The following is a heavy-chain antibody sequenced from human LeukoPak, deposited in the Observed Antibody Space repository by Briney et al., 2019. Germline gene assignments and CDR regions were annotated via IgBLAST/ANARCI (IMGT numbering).Heavy chain of an antibody. CDR2: IYYSGTT. J-gene: IGHJ4*02. Sequence: SETLSLTCSVSGGSIRSSSFYWGWIRQPPGKGLEWIGSIYYSGTTYYNPSLRSRVTISVVTSKSQFSLRLSSVSAEDTAVYYCASPRIGAAGIDFWGQGTLVTVSS. CDR1: GGSIRSSSFY. V-gene: IGHV4-39*01. D-gene: IGHD6-13*01. CDR3: ASPRIGAAGIDF.